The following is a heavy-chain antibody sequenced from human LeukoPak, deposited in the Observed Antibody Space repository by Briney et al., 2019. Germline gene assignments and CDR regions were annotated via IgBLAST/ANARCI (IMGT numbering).Heavy chain of an antibody. D-gene: IGHD2-2*01. CDR1: GGTFSRYA. CDR3: ARGDRCSSTSCSWNYFDY. Sequence: ASVNVSCKASGGTFSRYAISWVRQAPGQGLEWMGGIIPIFGTANYAQKFQGRVTITTDESTSTAYMELSSLRSEDTAVYYCARGDRCSSTSCSWNYFDYWGQETLVTVSS. J-gene: IGHJ4*02. CDR2: IIPIFGTA. V-gene: IGHV1-69*05.